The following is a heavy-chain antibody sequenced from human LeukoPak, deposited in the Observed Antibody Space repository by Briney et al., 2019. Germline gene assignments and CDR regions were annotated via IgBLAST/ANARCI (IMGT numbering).Heavy chain of an antibody. Sequence: SQTLSLTCAISGDSVSSNSASWNWIRQSPSRGLEWLRRTYYRSKWYNDYAVSVKSRITINPETSKNQFSLQLTSASPEDTAVYYCARSPIPMVRGVIITNVNNWFDPWGQGTLVTVSS. CDR1: GDSVSSNSAS. J-gene: IGHJ5*02. V-gene: IGHV6-1*01. D-gene: IGHD3-10*01. CDR2: TYYRSKWYN. CDR3: ARSPIPMVRGVIITNVNNWFDP.